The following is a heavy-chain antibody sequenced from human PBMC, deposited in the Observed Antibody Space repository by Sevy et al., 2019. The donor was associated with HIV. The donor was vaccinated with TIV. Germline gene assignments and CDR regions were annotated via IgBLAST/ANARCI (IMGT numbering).Heavy chain of an antibody. Sequence: SGPTLVNPTQTLTLTCTFSGFSLSTTEVGVGRIRQPPGKALEWLALIYWNDDRRYSPSLKSRLTITKDTSKNQVVLTMTNMDPVDTATYYCAHTSYDTSGYYNHDAFDIWGQGTMVTVSS. D-gene: IGHD3-22*01. CDR3: AHTSYDTSGYYNHDAFDI. CDR2: IYWNDDR. V-gene: IGHV2-5*01. J-gene: IGHJ3*02. CDR1: GFSLSTTEVG.